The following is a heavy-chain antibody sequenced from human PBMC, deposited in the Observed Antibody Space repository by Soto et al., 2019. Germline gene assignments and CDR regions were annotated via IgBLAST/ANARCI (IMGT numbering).Heavy chain of an antibody. CDR1: GGSISSGGYY. Sequence: SETLSLTCTVSGGSISSGGYYWSWIRQHPGKGLEWIGYIYYSGSTYYNPSLKSRVTISVDTSKNQFSLKLSSVTAADTAVYYCARVVRSGRDGYYDAFDIWGQGTMVTVSS. J-gene: IGHJ3*02. CDR2: IYYSGST. D-gene: IGHD2-15*01. CDR3: ARVVRSGRDGYYDAFDI. V-gene: IGHV4-31*03.